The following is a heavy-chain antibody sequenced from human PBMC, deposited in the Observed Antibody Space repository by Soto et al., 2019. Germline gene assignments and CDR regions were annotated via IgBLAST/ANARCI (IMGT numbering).Heavy chain of an antibody. J-gene: IGHJ4*02. D-gene: IGHD6-6*01. V-gene: IGHV3-23*01. CDR1: GFTFSSYA. CDR3: AKDKEYSSSSPLYFDY. CDR2: ISGSSFST. Sequence: EVQLLESGGGLVQPGGSLRLSCAASGFTFSSYAMSWVRQAPGKGLEWVSAISGSSFSTYYADLVKGRFTISRDDSKNTLYLQMNSLRAEDTAVYSCAKDKEYSSSSPLYFDYWGQGTLVTVSS.